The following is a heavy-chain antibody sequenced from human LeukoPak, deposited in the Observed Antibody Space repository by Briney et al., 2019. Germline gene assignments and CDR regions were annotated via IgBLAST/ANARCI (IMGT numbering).Heavy chain of an antibody. Sequence: ASVKVSCKASGYTFTNYHMHWVRQAPGRGLEWMGIIDPSGGSTTYAQNFQGRVTMTRDTSTSTVYMNLTSLRSEGTAVYYCARSEFSRAIWFDPWGQGTLVTVSS. J-gene: IGHJ5*02. CDR3: ARSEFSRAIWFDP. V-gene: IGHV1-46*01. CDR1: GYTFTNYH. CDR2: IDPSGGST. D-gene: IGHD6-6*01.